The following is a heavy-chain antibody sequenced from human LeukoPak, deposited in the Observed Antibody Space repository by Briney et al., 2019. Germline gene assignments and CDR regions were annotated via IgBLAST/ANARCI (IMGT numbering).Heavy chain of an antibody. J-gene: IGHJ3*02. CDR1: GFTYSSYW. V-gene: IGHV3-7*01. D-gene: IGHD4-23*01. CDR3: ARVSYGGNDAFDI. Sequence: GGSLRLSCVVSGFTYSSYWMSWVRQAPGKGLEWVANIKQDGSEKYYVDSVKGRFTISRDNAKKSLYLQMNSLRAEDTAVYYCARVSYGGNDAFDIWGQGTMVTVSS. CDR2: IKQDGSEK.